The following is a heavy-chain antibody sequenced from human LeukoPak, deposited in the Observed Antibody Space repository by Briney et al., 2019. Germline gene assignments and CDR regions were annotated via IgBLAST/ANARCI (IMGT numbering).Heavy chain of an antibody. Sequence: SETLSLTCTVSGGSISSYYWSWIRQPPGKGLEWIGYIYYSGSTNYNPSLKSRVTISVDTSKNQFSLKLSSVTAADTAVYYCARIDSSGYYRFDYWGQGTLVTVSS. J-gene: IGHJ4*02. CDR1: GGSISSYY. V-gene: IGHV4-59*08. CDR2: IYYSGST. CDR3: ARIDSSGYYRFDY. D-gene: IGHD3-22*01.